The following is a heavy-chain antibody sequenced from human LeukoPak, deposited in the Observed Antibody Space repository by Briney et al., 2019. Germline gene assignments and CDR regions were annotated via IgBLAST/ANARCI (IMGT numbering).Heavy chain of an antibody. J-gene: IGHJ5*02. CDR1: GFTFSSYW. CDR3: AREEGTANEEPVYWFDP. CDR2: IKQDGSEK. Sequence: PGGSLRLSCAASGFTFSSYWMSWVRQAPGKGLEWVANIKQDGSEKYYVDSVKGRFTISRDNAKNSLYLQMNSLRAEDTAVYYCAREEGTANEEPVYWFDPWGQGTLVTVSS. V-gene: IGHV3-7*01. D-gene: IGHD6-13*01.